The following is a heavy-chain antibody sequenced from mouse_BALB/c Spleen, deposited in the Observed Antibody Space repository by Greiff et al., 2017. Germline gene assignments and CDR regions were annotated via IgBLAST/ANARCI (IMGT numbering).Heavy chain of an antibody. J-gene: IGHJ3*01. CDR1: GFTFNTYA. V-gene: IGHV10-1*02. CDR2: IRSKSNNYAT. D-gene: IGHD2-1*01. CDR3: VRPPPSDYGNYDWFAY. Sequence: EVHLVESGGGLVQPKGSLKLSCAASGFTFNTYAMNWVRQAPGKGLEWVARIRSKSNNYATYYADSVKDRFTISRDDSQSMLYLQMNNLKTEDTAMYYCVRPPPSDYGNYDWFAYWGQGTLVTVSA.